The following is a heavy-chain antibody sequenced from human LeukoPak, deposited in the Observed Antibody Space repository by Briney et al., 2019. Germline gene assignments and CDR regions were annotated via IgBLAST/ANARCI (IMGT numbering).Heavy chain of an antibody. Sequence: ASVKVPCMASEYTFTGYYMHGVPQAPGQGLEWIGWINPNSDGTNYAQKFQGRVTMTSDTSISTAYMELSRLRSDDTAVYYCASWGYGSGDSYFDYWGQGTLVTVSS. D-gene: IGHD3-10*01. CDR1: EYTFTGYY. CDR3: ASWGYGSGDSYFDY. V-gene: IGHV1-2*02. J-gene: IGHJ4*02. CDR2: INPNSDGT.